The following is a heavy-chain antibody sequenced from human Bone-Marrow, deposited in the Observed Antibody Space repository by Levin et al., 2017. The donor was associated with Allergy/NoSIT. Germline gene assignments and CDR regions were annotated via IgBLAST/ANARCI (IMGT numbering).Heavy chain of an antibody. CDR3: AGYDTSGYHSPFDY. Sequence: LSLTCAASGLLFRNYAMNWVRPAPGKGLEWVSQISGSGSNTHYADSVRGRFTFSRDNSNNTVYLQMNSLRADDTAVYYCAGYDTSGYHSPFDYWGQGTLVTVSS. CDR1: GLLFRNYA. D-gene: IGHD3-22*01. J-gene: IGHJ4*02. CDR2: ISGSGSNT. V-gene: IGHV3-23*01.